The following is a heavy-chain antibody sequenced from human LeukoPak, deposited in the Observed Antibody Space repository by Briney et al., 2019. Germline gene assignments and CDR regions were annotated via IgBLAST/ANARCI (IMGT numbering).Heavy chain of an antibody. CDR3: ARDLAGPPQEAFDI. Sequence: GGSLRLSCAASGFTFDDYGMSWVRQAPGKGLEWVANIKQDGSEKYYVDSVKGRFTISRDNAKNSLYLQMNTLRAEDTAVYYCARDLAGPPQEAFDIWGQGTMVTVS. V-gene: IGHV3-7*01. J-gene: IGHJ3*02. CDR2: IKQDGSEK. CDR1: GFTFDDYG.